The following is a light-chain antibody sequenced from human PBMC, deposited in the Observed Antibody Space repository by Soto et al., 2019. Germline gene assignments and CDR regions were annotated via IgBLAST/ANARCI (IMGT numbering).Light chain of an antibody. Sequence: QSALTQPASVSGSPGQSITISCTGTSSDVGGYNYVSWYQQHPGKAPKLMIYDVSNRPSGVSNRFSVSKSGTTASLTISGLQAEDEADYYCSSYTSSSTVFGTGTKVTVL. J-gene: IGLJ1*01. CDR1: SSDVGGYNY. CDR3: SSYTSSSTV. CDR2: DVS. V-gene: IGLV2-14*01.